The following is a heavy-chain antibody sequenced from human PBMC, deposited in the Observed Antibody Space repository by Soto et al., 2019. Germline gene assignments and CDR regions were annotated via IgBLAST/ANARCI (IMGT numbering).Heavy chain of an antibody. CDR1: GFTFSDNL. Sequence: VQSGAELKKPGASVNISCRASGFTFSDNLINLVRQAPGQGLEWMGWRIPDTGNTRCSETFQGRVTISRQSSGSIAYLELNDLENEDTARYIRARDRHSVRPRANDAFEVWGQGPRIIVSS. V-gene: IGHV1-3*01. J-gene: IGHJ3*01. D-gene: IGHD5-18*01. CDR3: ARDRHSVRPRANDAFEV. CDR2: RIPDTGNT.